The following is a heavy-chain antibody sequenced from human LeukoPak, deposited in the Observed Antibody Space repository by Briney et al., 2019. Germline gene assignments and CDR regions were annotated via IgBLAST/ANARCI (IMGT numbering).Heavy chain of an antibody. CDR2: IYRDGNT. D-gene: IGHD2-2*02. CDR1: GLSLSVNY. V-gene: IGHV3-53*01. J-gene: IGHJ3*02. Sequence: PGGSLRLSCAASGLSLSVNYMTWVRQSPGKGLEWLSNIYRDGNTYYADSVNGRSSISRDDYKNTLYLEMNSLRAEDTALYYCARYTFRAVDIWGQGSMVTVSS. CDR3: ARYTFRAVDI.